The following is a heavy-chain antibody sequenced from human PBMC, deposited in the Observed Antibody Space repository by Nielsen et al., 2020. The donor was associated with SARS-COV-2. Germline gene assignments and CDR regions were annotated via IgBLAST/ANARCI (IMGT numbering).Heavy chain of an antibody. CDR1: GFTFSTYG. Sequence: GESLKISCAASGFTFSTYGMHWVRQAPGKGLEWVAAISYDGSNKYYVDSVKGRFTISRDNSKNTLYLQMSSLREEDTAVYYCSKDWSAIEVLPSGGVDYWGQGTLVTVSS. V-gene: IGHV3-30*18. J-gene: IGHJ4*02. CDR2: ISYDGSNK. D-gene: IGHD2-15*01. CDR3: SKDWSAIEVLPSGGVDY.